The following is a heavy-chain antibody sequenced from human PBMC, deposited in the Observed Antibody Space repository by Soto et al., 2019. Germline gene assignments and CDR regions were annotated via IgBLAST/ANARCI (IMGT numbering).Heavy chain of an antibody. V-gene: IGHV3-23*01. J-gene: IGHJ4*02. Sequence: GGSLRLSCAASGFTFSSYAMSWVRQAPGKGLEWVSAISGSGGSTYYADSVKGRFTISRDNSKNTLYLQMNSLRAEDTAVYYCAKAGDCSGGSCPTITGGLGDFDYWGQGTLVTVSS. CDR2: ISGSGGST. CDR3: AKAGDCSGGSCPTITGGLGDFDY. D-gene: IGHD2-15*01. CDR1: GFTFSSYA.